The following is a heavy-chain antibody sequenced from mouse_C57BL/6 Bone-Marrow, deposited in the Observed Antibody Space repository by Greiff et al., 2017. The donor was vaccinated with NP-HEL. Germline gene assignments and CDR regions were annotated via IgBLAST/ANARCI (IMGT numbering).Heavy chain of an antibody. Sequence: EVKLMESGGGLVQSGRSLRLSCATSGFTFSDFYMEWVRQAPGKGLEWIAASRNKANDYTTEYSASVKGRFIVSRDTSQSILYLQMNALRAEDTAIYYCARDCSSLRDWYFDVWGTGTTVTVSS. CDR3: ARDCSSLRDWYFDV. CDR2: SRNKANDYTT. J-gene: IGHJ1*03. D-gene: IGHD1-1*01. V-gene: IGHV7-1*01. CDR1: GFTFSDFY.